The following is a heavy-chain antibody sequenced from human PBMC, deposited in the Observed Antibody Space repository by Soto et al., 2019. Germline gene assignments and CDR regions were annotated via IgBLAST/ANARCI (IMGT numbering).Heavy chain of an antibody. J-gene: IGHJ4*02. D-gene: IGHD6-13*01. CDR2: IYWNDDK. CDR1: GFSLSTSGVG. V-gene: IGHV2-5*01. Sequence: SGPTLVNPTQTLTLTCTFSGFSLSTSGVGVGWIRQPPGKALEWLALIYWNDDKRYSPSLKSRLTITKDTSKNQVVLTMTNMDPVDTATYYCAQPIGSSWSYYFDYWGQGTLVTVSS. CDR3: AQPIGSSWSYYFDY.